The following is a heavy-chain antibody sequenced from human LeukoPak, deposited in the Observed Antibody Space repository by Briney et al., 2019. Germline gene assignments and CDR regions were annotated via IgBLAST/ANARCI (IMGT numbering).Heavy chain of an antibody. CDR3: ARYSSSRNFDI. J-gene: IGHJ3*02. CDR2: MNPSVGAT. CDR1: GYSLPRHY. D-gene: IGHD6-13*01. Sequence: EASVKVSCKTSGYSLPRHYIHWVRQAPGQGLEWMGIMNPSVGATTYAPRFQGRVTMTRDTSISTAYMELSSLRSEDTAVYYCARYSSSRNFDIWGQGTMVTVSS. V-gene: IGHV1-46*01.